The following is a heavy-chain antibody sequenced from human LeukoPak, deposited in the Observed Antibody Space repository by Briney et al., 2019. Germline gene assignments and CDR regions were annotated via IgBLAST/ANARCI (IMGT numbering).Heavy chain of an antibody. CDR3: ATGAIVFDY. Sequence: ASVRVSCKVSGATLSKISIDWVRQAHGKGLEWMGSVGHEDGTTIHAQKFQGRFNITVDTATDTVYMEMSSLMSEDTAIYYCATGAIVFDYWGQGTLVTVSS. CDR2: VGHEDGTT. V-gene: IGHV1-24*01. J-gene: IGHJ4*02. D-gene: IGHD3-22*01. CDR1: GATLSKIS.